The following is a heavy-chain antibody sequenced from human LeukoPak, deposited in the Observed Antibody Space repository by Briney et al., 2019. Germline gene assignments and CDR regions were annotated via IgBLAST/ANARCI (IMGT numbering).Heavy chain of an antibody. J-gene: IGHJ3*02. Sequence: GASVKVSCKASGYTFTSYYMHWVRQAPGQGLEWMGIINPSGGSTSYAQKLQGRVTMTRDTSTSTVYMELSSLRSEDTAVYYCARKGIEGAFDIWGQGTMVTVSS. CDR2: INPSGGST. D-gene: IGHD3-10*01. V-gene: IGHV1-46*01. CDR3: ARKGIEGAFDI. CDR1: GYTFTSYY.